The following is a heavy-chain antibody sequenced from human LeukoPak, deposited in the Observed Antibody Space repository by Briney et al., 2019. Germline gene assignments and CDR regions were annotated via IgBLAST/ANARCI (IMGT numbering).Heavy chain of an antibody. CDR2: INSDGSST. D-gene: IGHD2-8*01. V-gene: IGHV3-74*01. CDR3: ARDIDGDSFDY. CDR1: GFTLSSYW. Sequence: PGGSLRLSCAASGFTLSSYWMHWVRQAPGKGLVWVSRINSDGSSTSYADSVKGRFTISRDNAENTLYLQMNNLRAEDTAVYYCARDIDGDSFDYWGQGTLVTVSS. J-gene: IGHJ4*02.